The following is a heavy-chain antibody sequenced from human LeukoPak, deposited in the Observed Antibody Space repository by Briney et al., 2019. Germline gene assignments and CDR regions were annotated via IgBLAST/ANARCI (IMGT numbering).Heavy chain of an antibody. D-gene: IGHD6-19*01. CDR2: IRSKAYGGTT. Sequence: GGSLRLSCTASGFTFGDYAMSWFRQAPGKGLEWVGFIRSKAYGGTTEYAASVKGRFTISRDDSKSIAYLQMNSLKTEDTAVYYCTRTTAVADLDYWGQGTLVTVSS. CDR3: TRTTAVADLDY. V-gene: IGHV3-49*03. J-gene: IGHJ4*02. CDR1: GFTFGDYA.